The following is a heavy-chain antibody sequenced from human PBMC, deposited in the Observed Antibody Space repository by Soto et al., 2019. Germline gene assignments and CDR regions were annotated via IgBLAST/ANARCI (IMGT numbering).Heavy chain of an antibody. Sequence: XXTLSLTCTVSGGSVSSGSDYWSSIRQPPGKGLEWIGYIYYSGSTNYNPSLKSRVTISVDTSKNQFSLRLSSVTAADTAVYYCARAGLGDGSDYWGQGTLVTVSS. CDR2: IYYSGST. V-gene: IGHV4-61*01. CDR1: GGSVSSGSDY. D-gene: IGHD1-26*01. CDR3: ARAGLGDGSDY. J-gene: IGHJ4*02.